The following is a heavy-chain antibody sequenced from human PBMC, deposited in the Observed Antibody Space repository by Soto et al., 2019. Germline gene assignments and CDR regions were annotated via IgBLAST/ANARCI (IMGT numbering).Heavy chain of an antibody. J-gene: IGHJ6*03. Sequence: GASVKVSCKASGYTFTSYGISWVRQAPGQGLEWMGWISAYNGNTNYAQKLQGRVTITRDTSASTAYMELSSLRSEDTAVYYCARDPSYDFWSGYYYYYMDVWGKGTTVTVSS. CDR1: GYTFTSYG. V-gene: IGHV1-18*01. D-gene: IGHD3-3*01. CDR2: ISAYNGNT. CDR3: ARDPSYDFWSGYYYYYMDV.